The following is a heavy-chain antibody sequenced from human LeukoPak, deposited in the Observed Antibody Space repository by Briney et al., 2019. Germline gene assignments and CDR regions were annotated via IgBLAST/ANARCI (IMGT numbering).Heavy chain of an antibody. D-gene: IGHD2-2*01. J-gene: IGHJ4*02. CDR2: INSDGSRT. Sequence: GGSLRLSCAASGFTFSRYWMHWVRQAPGKGLVWVSRINSDGSRTTYADSVKGRFTISRDNAKNSLYLQMNSLRAEDTAVYYCARVYQKAFDYWGQGTLVTVSS. CDR3: ARVYQKAFDY. V-gene: IGHV3-74*01. CDR1: GFTFSRYW.